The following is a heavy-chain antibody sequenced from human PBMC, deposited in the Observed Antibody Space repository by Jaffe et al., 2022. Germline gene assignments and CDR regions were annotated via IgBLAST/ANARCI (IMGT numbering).Heavy chain of an antibody. Sequence: EVQLVESGGGLVQPGGSLRLSCAASGFTFSSYWMHWVRQAPGKGLVWVSRINSDGSSTSYADSVKGRFTISRDNAKNTLYLQMNSLRAEDTAVYYCARDPGYSSSWEYYYYYYMDVWGKGTTVTVSS. CDR2: INSDGSST. CDR3: ARDPGYSSSWEYYYYYYMDV. J-gene: IGHJ6*03. CDR1: GFTFSSYW. V-gene: IGHV3-74*01. D-gene: IGHD6-13*01.